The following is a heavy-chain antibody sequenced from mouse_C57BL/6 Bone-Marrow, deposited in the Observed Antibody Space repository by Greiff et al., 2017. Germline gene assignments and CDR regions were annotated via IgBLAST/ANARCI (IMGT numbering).Heavy chain of an antibody. CDR3: ARGGGWFAY. V-gene: IGHV1-61*01. J-gene: IGHJ3*01. Sequence: QVQLQQPGAELVRPGSSVKLSCKASGYTFTSYWMDWVKQRPGQGLEWIGNIYPSDSETHYNPKFKDKATLTVDKSSSTAYMQLSSLTSEDSSVYYCARGGGWFAYWGQGTLVTVSA. CDR1: GYTFTSYW. CDR2: IYPSDSET.